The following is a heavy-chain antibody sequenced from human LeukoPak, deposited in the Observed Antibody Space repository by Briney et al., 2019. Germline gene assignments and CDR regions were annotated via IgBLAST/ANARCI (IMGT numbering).Heavy chain of an antibody. CDR1: GFTFSSYS. D-gene: IGHD3-10*01. Sequence: PGGSLRLSCAASGFTFSSYSMNWVRHAPGKGLEWVSSISSSSSYIYYADSVKGRFTISRDNAKNSLYLQMNSLRAEDTAVYYCARDYYGSGSYYKGSGFLYWGQGTLVTVSS. CDR2: ISSSSSYI. J-gene: IGHJ4*02. V-gene: IGHV3-21*01. CDR3: ARDYYGSGSYYKGSGFLY.